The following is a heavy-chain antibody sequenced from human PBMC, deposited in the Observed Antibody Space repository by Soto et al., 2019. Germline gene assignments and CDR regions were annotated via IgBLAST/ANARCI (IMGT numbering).Heavy chain of an antibody. CDR3: ARGGHVVVVTAALDN. CDR1: GDTFADYY. V-gene: IGHV1-46*01. D-gene: IGHD2-21*02. Sequence: QVQLMQSGAEVKKPGASVKVSCKASGDTFADYYIHWVRQAPGQGLEWMGTVNPSGGHTTYAQHFLGRVTMTRDTSTSTLYMELTSLTSHDTAIYYCARGGHVVVVTAALDNWGQGTLVTVSS. CDR2: VNPSGGHT. J-gene: IGHJ4*02.